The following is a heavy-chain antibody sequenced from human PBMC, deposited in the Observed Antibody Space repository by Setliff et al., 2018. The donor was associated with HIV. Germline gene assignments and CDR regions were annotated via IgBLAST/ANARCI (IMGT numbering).Heavy chain of an antibody. J-gene: IGHJ4*02. CDR2: INSDGSSI. V-gene: IGHV3-74*01. Sequence: PGGSLRLSCEASGFTFSGYWMHWVRQAPGKELVWVSRINSDGSSISYADSVKGRFTISRDNAKNTVYLQMNSLRGEDTAVYYCARGDFGYSYGPNDYWGQGTLVTVSS. CDR3: ARGDFGYSYGPNDY. CDR1: GFTFSGYW. D-gene: IGHD5-18*01.